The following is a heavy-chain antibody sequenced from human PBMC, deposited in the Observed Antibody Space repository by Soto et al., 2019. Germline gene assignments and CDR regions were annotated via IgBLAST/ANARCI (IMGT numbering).Heavy chain of an antibody. D-gene: IGHD6-13*01. Sequence: GGSLRLSCAASGFTFSSYSMNWVRQAPGKGLEWVSHISVTSSTIYYADSVKGRFTVSRDNAKNSLYLQMNSLRDEDTAVYYCARDSPYSSSWYDLNWFDPWGQGTLVTVSS. J-gene: IGHJ5*02. V-gene: IGHV3-48*02. CDR3: ARDSPYSSSWYDLNWFDP. CDR1: GFTFSSYS. CDR2: ISVTSSTI.